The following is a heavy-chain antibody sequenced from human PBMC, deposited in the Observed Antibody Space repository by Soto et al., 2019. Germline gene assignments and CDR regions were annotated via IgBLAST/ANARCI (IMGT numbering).Heavy chain of an antibody. V-gene: IGHV4-30-4*08. Sequence: PSETLSLTCSVSGDSINSGDHFWTWIRQPSGKGLEWIGYIYYSGATYYNPSLKTRVSISIDKSKSHFSLKLSSVTAADTAVYYSATTNGAYSYDSSYWGQGTLVTVSS. CDR3: ATTNGAYSYDSSY. D-gene: IGHD3-22*01. J-gene: IGHJ4*02. CDR2: IYYSGAT. CDR1: GDSINSGDHF.